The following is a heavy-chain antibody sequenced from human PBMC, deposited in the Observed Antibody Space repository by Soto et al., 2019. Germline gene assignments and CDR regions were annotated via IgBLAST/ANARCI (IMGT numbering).Heavy chain of an antibody. D-gene: IGHD2-21*02. Sequence: GESLKISCKGSGYSFTSYWIGWVRQMPGKGLEWMGIIYPGDSDTRYSPSFQGQVTISADKSISTAYLQWSSLKASDTAMYYCARRVGGGDPTLGHYYYYYMDVWGKGTTVTVSS. CDR1: GYSFTSYW. V-gene: IGHV5-51*01. CDR3: ARRVGGGDPTLGHYYYYYMDV. CDR2: IYPGDSDT. J-gene: IGHJ6*03.